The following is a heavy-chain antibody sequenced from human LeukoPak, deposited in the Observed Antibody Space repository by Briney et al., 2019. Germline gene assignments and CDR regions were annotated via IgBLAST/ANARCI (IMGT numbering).Heavy chain of an antibody. Sequence: GGSLRLSCAASGFSFSTFAMTWVRQPPGKGLEWVSLISGSAAGTYYADSVKGRFTISRDNSKNTLYLQMNSLRAEDTAVYYCAKGKGSGHYYYYSMDVWGKGTTVTVSS. J-gene: IGHJ6*03. CDR2: ISGSAAGT. CDR3: AKGKGSGHYYYYSMDV. CDR1: GFSFSTFA. D-gene: IGHD1-14*01. V-gene: IGHV3-23*01.